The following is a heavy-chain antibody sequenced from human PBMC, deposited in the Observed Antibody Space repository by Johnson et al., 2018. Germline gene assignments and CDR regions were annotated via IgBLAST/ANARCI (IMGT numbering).Heavy chain of an antibody. CDR1: GFTFSSYA. CDR3: AKDGYSYGWDPRDAFDI. V-gene: IGHV3-23*04. CDR2: ISGSGGST. J-gene: IGHJ3*02. D-gene: IGHD5-18*01. Sequence: VQLVESGGGLVQPGGSLRLSCAASGFTFSSYAMSWVRQAPGKGLEWVSAISGSGGSTYYADSVKGRFTISRDNSKNTLYLQMNSLGAEDTAIYYCAKDGYSYGWDPRDAFDIWGQGTMVTVSS.